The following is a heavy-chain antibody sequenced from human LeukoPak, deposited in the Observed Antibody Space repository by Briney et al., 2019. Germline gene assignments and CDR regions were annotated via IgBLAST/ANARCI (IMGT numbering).Heavy chain of an antibody. D-gene: IGHD3-10*01. J-gene: IGHJ5*02. CDR1: GYTFTSYA. CDR3: ARVRYYYGSGSYYPGGAFDP. Sequence: ASVKVSCKASGYTFTSYAMHWVRQAPGQRLEWMGWINAGNDNTKYSQKFQGRVTITRDTSASTAYMELSSLRSEDTAVYYCARVRYYYGSGSYYPGGAFDPWGQGTLVTVSS. CDR2: INAGNDNT. V-gene: IGHV1-3*01.